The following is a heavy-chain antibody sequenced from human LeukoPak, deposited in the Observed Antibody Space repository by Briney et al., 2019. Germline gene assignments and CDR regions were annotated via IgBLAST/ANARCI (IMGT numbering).Heavy chain of an antibody. CDR3: ARDQYGYQILTGYYTAGAFDI. J-gene: IGHJ3*02. D-gene: IGHD3-9*01. Sequence: KPSETLSLTCTVSGGSISSGGYYWSWIRQHPGKGLEWIGYIYYSGSTYYNPSLKSRVTISVDTSKNQFSLKLSSVTAAYTAVYYCARDQYGYQILTGYYTAGAFDIWGQGTMVTVSS. CDR2: IYYSGST. CDR1: GGSISSGGYY. V-gene: IGHV4-31*03.